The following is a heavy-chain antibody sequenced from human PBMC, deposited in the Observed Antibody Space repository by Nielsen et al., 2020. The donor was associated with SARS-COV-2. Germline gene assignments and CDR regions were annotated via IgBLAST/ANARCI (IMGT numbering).Heavy chain of an antibody. CDR3: AKGRYSSGWYRAPNFDY. CDR2: ISSSSSTI. J-gene: IGHJ4*02. V-gene: IGHV3-48*01. CDR1: GFTFSSYS. Sequence: GESLKISCAASGFTFSSYSMNWVRQAPGKGLEWVSYISSSSSTIYYADSVKGRFTISRDNSKNTLYLQMNSLRAEDTAVYYCAKGRYSSGWYRAPNFDYWGQGTLVTVSS. D-gene: IGHD6-19*01.